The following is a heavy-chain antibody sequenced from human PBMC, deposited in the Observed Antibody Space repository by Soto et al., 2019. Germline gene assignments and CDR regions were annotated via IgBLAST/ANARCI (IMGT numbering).Heavy chain of an antibody. D-gene: IGHD2-2*01. CDR3: AREYQLLRWFDP. CDR1: GGSISSGGYY. Sequence: QVQLQESGPGLVKPSQTLSLTRTVSGGSISSGGYYWNWIRQHPGKGLEWIGYIYYSGSTYYNPSLKSRVTISVDTSKNQFSLKLSSVTAADTAVYYCAREYQLLRWFDPWGQGTLVTVSS. CDR2: IYYSGST. V-gene: IGHV4-31*03. J-gene: IGHJ5*02.